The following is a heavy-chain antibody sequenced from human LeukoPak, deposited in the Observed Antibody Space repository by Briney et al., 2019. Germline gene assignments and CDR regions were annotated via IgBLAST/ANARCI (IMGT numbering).Heavy chain of an antibody. V-gene: IGHV4-61*02. CDR3: ARVAPYYDFWSGYSDY. CDR2: IYTSGST. D-gene: IGHD3-3*01. CDR1: GGSISSGSYY. J-gene: IGHJ4*02. Sequence: PSQTLSLTCTVSGGSISSGSYYWSWIRQPAGKGLEWIGRIYTSGSTNYNPSLKSRVTISVDTSKNQFSLKLSSVTAADTAVYYCARVAPYYDFWSGYSDYWGQGTLVTVSS.